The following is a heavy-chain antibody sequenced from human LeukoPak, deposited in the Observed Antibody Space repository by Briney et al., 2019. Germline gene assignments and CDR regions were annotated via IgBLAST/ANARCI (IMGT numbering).Heavy chain of an antibody. CDR3: AKDHATYDFLTGYPAY. CDR1: GFTFSSSV. J-gene: IGHJ4*02. V-gene: IGHV3-30*02. Sequence: GGSLRLSCAASGFTFSSSVMHWVRQAPGKGLEWVAFIRFDGSDIYYGDSVKGRFTISRDNSKNTLYLHLNSLRGEDTAVYYCAKDHATYDFLTGYPAYWRQGIPVIVSS. D-gene: IGHD3-9*01. CDR2: IRFDGSDI.